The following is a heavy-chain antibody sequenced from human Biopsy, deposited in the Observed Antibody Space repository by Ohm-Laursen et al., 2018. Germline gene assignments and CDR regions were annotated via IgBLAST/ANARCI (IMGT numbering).Heavy chain of an antibody. CDR3: ARSMRSSGWTYFDS. Sequence: TLSLTRTVSGDSVSSGSFYWTRIRQPPGQGLEYIGHIYDRGSTANYNPSLESRVTMSVDMPKNQFPLKLSSVTAADTAIYYCARSMRSSGWTYFDSWGQGTLVTVSS. J-gene: IGHJ4*02. D-gene: IGHD6-19*01. V-gene: IGHV4-61*01. CDR2: IYDRGSTA. CDR1: GDSVSSGSFY.